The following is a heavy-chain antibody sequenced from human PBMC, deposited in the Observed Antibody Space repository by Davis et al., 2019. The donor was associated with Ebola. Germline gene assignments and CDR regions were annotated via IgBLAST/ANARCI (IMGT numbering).Heavy chain of an antibody. Sequence: GESLKISCAASGFTFSSYAMSSSRHAPGQGLEWVLAISGSGGSTYYADSVKGRFTISRDNSKNTLYLQMNSLRAEDTAVYYCAKSPGAVAYNWFDPWGQGTLVTVSS. CDR3: AKSPGAVAYNWFDP. V-gene: IGHV3-23*01. J-gene: IGHJ5*02. D-gene: IGHD6-19*01. CDR2: ISGSGGST. CDR1: GFTFSSYA.